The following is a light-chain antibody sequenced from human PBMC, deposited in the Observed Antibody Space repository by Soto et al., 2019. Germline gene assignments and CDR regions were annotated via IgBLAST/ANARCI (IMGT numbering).Light chain of an antibody. J-gene: IGKJ1*01. CDR1: QSVSSN. Sequence: EIVMTQSPAILSVSPGERATLSCSASQSVSSNLAWYQQKPGQAPRLLIYGASTRATGIPARFSGSGSGTDFTLTISSLQSEDFAVYYCQHYNNWPPWTFGQGTKVEIK. V-gene: IGKV3-15*01. CDR3: QHYNNWPPWT. CDR2: GAS.